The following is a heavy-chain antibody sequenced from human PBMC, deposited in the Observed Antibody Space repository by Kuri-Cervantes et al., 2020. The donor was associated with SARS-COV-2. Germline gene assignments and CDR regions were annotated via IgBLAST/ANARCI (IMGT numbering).Heavy chain of an antibody. CDR2: ISGSGGST. J-gene: IGHJ4*02. CDR3: AKDAAYSSGWGTFDY. D-gene: IGHD6-19*01. CDR1: GFTFSSYA. V-gene: IGHV3-23*01. Sequence: LSLTCAASGFTFSSYAMSWVRQAPGKGLEWVSAISGSGGSTYYADSVKGRFTISGDNSKNTLYLQMNSLRAEDTAVYYCAKDAAYSSGWGTFDYWGQGTLVTVSS.